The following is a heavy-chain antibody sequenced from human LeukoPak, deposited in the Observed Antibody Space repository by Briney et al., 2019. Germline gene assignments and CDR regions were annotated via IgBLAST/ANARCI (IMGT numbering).Heavy chain of an antibody. D-gene: IGHD5-12*01. V-gene: IGHV3-48*04. Sequence: PGGSLRLSCTVSGFTFSSHSMNWVRQAPGKGLEWVSYISSSSSTIYYADSVKGRFTISRDNAKNSLYLQMNSLRAEDTAVYYCAKYSDYDLNYWGQGTLVTVSS. CDR1: GFTFSSHS. CDR3: AKYSDYDLNY. CDR2: ISSSSSTI. J-gene: IGHJ4*02.